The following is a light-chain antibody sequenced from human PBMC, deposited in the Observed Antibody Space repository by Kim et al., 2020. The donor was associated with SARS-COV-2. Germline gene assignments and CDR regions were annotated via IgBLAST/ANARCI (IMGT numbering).Light chain of an antibody. V-gene: IGKV1-27*01. J-gene: IGKJ3*01. CDR3: QKLDSAPYT. CDR1: QAISKY. Sequence: ASIGYRVTITCRASQAISKYLALYQQRPGKVPTLLIFGATALQSGVPSRFSGSGSGTDFSLTISSLQPEDVATYYCQKLDSAPYTFGPGTKVDIK. CDR2: GAT.